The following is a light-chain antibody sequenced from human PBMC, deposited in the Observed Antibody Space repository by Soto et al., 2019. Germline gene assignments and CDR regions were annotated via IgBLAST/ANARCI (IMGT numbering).Light chain of an antibody. CDR3: QQYGSSPSWT. V-gene: IGKV3-20*01. Sequence: EIVLTQSPGTVSLSPGERATLSCRASQSVSSSQLAWYQHKPGQAPGLLIFDASRRATGIPDRFSGSGSGTDFTLTISRLEPEDFGVYFCQQYGSSPSWTFGQGTKVEIK. CDR1: QSVSSSQ. J-gene: IGKJ1*01. CDR2: DAS.